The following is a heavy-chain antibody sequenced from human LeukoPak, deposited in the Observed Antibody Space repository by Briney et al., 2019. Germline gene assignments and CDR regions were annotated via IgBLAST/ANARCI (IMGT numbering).Heavy chain of an antibody. D-gene: IGHD6-19*01. V-gene: IGHV3-23*01. CDR2: ISGSGGST. J-gene: IGHJ5*02. Sequence: GGSLRLSCAASGFTFSSYAMSWVRQAPGKGLEWVSAISGSGGSTYYADSVKGRFTISRDNSKNTLYLQMNSLRAEGTAVYYCAKVLEQWLVGHWFDPWGQGTLVTVSS. CDR1: GFTFSSYA. CDR3: AKVLEQWLVGHWFDP.